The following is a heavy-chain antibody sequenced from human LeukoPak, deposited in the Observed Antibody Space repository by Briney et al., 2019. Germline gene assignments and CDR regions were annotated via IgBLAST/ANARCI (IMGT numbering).Heavy chain of an antibody. CDR3: AKSGYSGYDDYYFDY. D-gene: IGHD5-12*01. CDR1: GFTFDDYT. CDR2: ISCDGGST. J-gene: IGHJ4*02. Sequence: GGSLRLSCAASGFTFDDYTMHWVRQAPGKGLEWVSLISCDGGSTYYADSVKGLFTISRDNSKNSLYLQMNSLRTEDTALYYCAKSGYSGYDDYYFDYWGQGTLVTVSS. V-gene: IGHV3-43*01.